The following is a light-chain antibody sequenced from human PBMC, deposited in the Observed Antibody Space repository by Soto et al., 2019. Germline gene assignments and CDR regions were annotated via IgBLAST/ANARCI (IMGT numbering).Light chain of an antibody. CDR1: QSVSSN. V-gene: IGKV3-15*01. Sequence: EIVMTQSPATLSVSPGERVTLSCRASQSVSSNLAWYQQKPGQAPRLLIYGASTRATGIPARFSGSGSGTEFTLTISSLQSEDFAVDYCQQYNNWPPEYTFGQGTKLEIK. CDR2: GAS. CDR3: QQYNNWPPEYT. J-gene: IGKJ2*01.